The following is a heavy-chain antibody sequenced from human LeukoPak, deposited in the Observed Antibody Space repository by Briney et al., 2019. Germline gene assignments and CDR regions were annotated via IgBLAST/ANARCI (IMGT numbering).Heavy chain of an antibody. D-gene: IGHD6-19*01. J-gene: IGHJ4*02. CDR1: GFTFSRYD. V-gene: IGHV3-74*01. CDR3: ALSVSGTLIN. Sequence: GGSLRLSCAVSGFTFSRYDMHWVRQAPGKGLVWVSRVNSDGKTTTYADTVKGRFTISRDNAKNTMYLQMNSLTAEDTAVYFCALSVSGTLINWGQGTLVTVSS. CDR2: VNSDGKTT.